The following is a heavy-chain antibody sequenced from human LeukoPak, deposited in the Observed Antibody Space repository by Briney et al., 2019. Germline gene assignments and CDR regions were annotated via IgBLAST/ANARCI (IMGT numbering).Heavy chain of an antibody. Sequence: ASVKVSCKASGYTFTSYYMHWVRQAPGQGLEWMGGIIPIFGTANYAQKFQGRVTITADKSTSTAYMELSSLRSEDTAVYYCARGRGYYDSSGSPNWFDPWGQGTLVTVSS. CDR2: IIPIFGTA. J-gene: IGHJ5*02. CDR3: ARGRGYYDSSGSPNWFDP. V-gene: IGHV1-69*06. CDR1: GYTFTSYY. D-gene: IGHD3-22*01.